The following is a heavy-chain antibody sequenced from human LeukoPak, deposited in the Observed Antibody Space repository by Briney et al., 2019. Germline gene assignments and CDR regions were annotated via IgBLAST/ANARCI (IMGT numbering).Heavy chain of an antibody. V-gene: IGHV3-30*02. CDR2: IRYDGSNK. Sequence: PGGSLRLSCAASGFTFSSYGMHWVRQAPGKGLKWVAFIRYDGSNKYYADPVKGRFTISRDNSKNTLYLQMNSLRAEDTAVYYCANDYGDSLTAFDYWGQGTLVTVSS. CDR3: ANDYGDSLTAFDY. CDR1: GFTFSSYG. D-gene: IGHD4-17*01. J-gene: IGHJ4*02.